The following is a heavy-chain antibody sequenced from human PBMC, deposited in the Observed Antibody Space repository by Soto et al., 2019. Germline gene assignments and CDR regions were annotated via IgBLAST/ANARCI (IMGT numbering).Heavy chain of an antibody. D-gene: IGHD3-9*01. Sequence: SVKVSSKTSGYTFTGHYMHWVRQAPGQGLEWMGWINPNSGGTNYAQKFQGRVTLTRDTSINTAYLDLSRLRSDDTAVYYCARDSYYDILTGYSRNAFDIWGQGTMVTVSS. CDR1: GYTFTGHY. J-gene: IGHJ3*02. V-gene: IGHV1-2*02. CDR2: INPNSGGT. CDR3: ARDSYYDILTGYSRNAFDI.